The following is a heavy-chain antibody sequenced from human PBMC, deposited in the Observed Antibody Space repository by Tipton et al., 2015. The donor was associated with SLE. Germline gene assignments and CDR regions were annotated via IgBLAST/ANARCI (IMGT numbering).Heavy chain of an antibody. Sequence: TLSLTCTVSGGSISRLGYYRNWIRQTPGKGLEWIGEINHSGSTNYNPSLKSRVTISVDTSKNQFSLKLSSVTAADTAVYYCAKGRQKNYADHAYWGQGTLVTVSS. CDR1: GGSISRLGYY. D-gene: IGHD4-17*01. CDR2: INHSGST. CDR3: AKGRQKNYADHAY. V-gene: IGHV4-34*01. J-gene: IGHJ4*02.